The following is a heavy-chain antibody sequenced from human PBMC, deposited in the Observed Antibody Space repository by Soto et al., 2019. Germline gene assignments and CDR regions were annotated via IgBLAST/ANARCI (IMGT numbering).Heavy chain of an antibody. V-gene: IGHV1-18*01. J-gene: IGHJ5*02. CDR3: ARERRELELRWHGWFDP. Sequence: ASVKVYCKASGYTFTSYGISWVRQAPGQGHERKGWISAYNGNTNYAQKLQGRVTMTTDTSTSTAYMELRSLRSDDTAVYYCARERRELELRWHGWFDPWGQGTLVTVSS. D-gene: IGHD1-7*01. CDR1: GYTFTSYG. CDR2: ISAYNGNT.